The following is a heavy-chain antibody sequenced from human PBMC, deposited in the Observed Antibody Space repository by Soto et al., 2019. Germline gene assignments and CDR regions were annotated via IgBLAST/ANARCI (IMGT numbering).Heavy chain of an antibody. V-gene: IGHV3-53*01. J-gene: IGHJ6*02. D-gene: IGHD1-1*01. CDR2: IYSGGST. Sequence: GGSLRLSCAASGFTVSSNYMSWVRQAPGKGLEWVSVIYSGGSTYYADSVKGRFTISRDNSKNTLYLQMNSLRAEDTAVYYCARSGTYYYSPGMDVWGQGTTVTVSS. CDR1: GFTVSSNY. CDR3: ARSGTYYYSPGMDV.